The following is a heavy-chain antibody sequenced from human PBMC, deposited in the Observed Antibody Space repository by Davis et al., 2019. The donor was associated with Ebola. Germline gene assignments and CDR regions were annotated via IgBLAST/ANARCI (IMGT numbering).Heavy chain of an antibody. CDR3: ARVWVGYSGYDWLDY. D-gene: IGHD5-12*01. Sequence: ASVKVSCKASGYTFINYAIHWVRQAPGQRLEWMGWINAGDGKIIYSENFQGRVTMTTDTSTSTAYMELRSLRSDDTAVYYCARVWVGYSGYDWLDYWGQGTLVTVSS. CDR1: GYTFINYA. V-gene: IGHV1-3*01. J-gene: IGHJ4*02. CDR2: INAGDGKI.